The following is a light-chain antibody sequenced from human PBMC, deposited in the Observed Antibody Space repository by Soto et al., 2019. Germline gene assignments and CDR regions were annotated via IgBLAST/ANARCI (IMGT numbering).Light chain of an antibody. Sequence: QSVLTQPPSVSGAPGQRVTISCTGSNSNIGAGYDVHWYQQLPGIAPKLLIYGNNLRPAGVPDRFSGSKSGNTASLTVSGLQAEDAADYYGCSYAGSSSLVFGGVTKLTVL. J-gene: IGLJ2*01. CDR3: CSYAGSSSLV. CDR2: GNN. CDR1: NSNIGAGYD. V-gene: IGLV1-40*01.